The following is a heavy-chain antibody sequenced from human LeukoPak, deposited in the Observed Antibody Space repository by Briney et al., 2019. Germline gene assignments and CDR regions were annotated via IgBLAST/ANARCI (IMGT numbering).Heavy chain of an antibody. J-gene: IGHJ4*02. CDR1: GYTFTGYY. CDR3: ARDPRSLRFSSYYFDY. Sequence: ASVKVSCKASGYTFTGYYMHWVRQAPGQGLEWMGWINPNSGGTNYAQKFQGRVTMTRDTSISTAYMELSRLRSDDTAVYYCARDPRSLRFSSYYFDYWGQGTLVTVSS. D-gene: IGHD3-3*01. CDR2: INPNSGGT. V-gene: IGHV1-2*02.